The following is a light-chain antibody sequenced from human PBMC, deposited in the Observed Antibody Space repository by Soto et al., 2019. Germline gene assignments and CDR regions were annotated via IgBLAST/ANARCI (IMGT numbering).Light chain of an antibody. Sequence: QSALTQPASVSGSPGQSITISCTGTSSDVGGYNYVSWYQQHPGKAPKLMIYEVSNRPSGVSNRFSGSKSGHTASLTISGLHAEDEADYYYSSYTSSSTAYVFGTGTKLTVL. CDR2: EVS. CDR1: SSDVGGYNY. J-gene: IGLJ1*01. V-gene: IGLV2-14*01. CDR3: SSYTSSSTAYV.